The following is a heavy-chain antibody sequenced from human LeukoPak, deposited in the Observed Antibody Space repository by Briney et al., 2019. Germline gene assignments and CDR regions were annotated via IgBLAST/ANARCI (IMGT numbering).Heavy chain of an antibody. CDR1: GFTFSSYA. Sequence: GGSLRLSCAASGFTFSSYAMSWVRQAPGKGLEWVSVIYSGGSTYYADSVKGRFTISRDNSKNTLYLQMNSLRAEDTAVYYCAREAVTRNYFDYWGQGTLVTVSS. J-gene: IGHJ4*02. CDR3: AREAVTRNYFDY. CDR2: IYSGGST. V-gene: IGHV3-53*01. D-gene: IGHD4-17*01.